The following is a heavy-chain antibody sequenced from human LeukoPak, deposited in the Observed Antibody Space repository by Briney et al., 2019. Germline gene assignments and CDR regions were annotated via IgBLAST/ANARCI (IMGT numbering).Heavy chain of an antibody. CDR3: AKDIAHCCSGGSCYHD. J-gene: IGHJ4*02. Sequence: PGGSLRLSCAASGFTFDDYAMHWVRQAPGKGLEWVSGISWNSGSIGYADSVKGRFTISRDNAKNSLYLQMNSLRAEDTALYYCAKDIAHCCSGGSCYHDWGQGTLVTVSS. CDR2: ISWNSGSI. V-gene: IGHV3-9*01. D-gene: IGHD2-15*01. CDR1: GFTFDDYA.